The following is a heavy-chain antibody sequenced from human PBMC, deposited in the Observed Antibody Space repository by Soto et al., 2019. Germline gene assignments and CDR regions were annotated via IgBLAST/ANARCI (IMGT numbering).Heavy chain of an antibody. CDR3: VHVGGAGQTLDVGPFEY. CDR1: GFTFSTYA. V-gene: IGHV3-23*01. J-gene: IGHJ4*02. CDR2: IYGRGSRT. D-gene: IGHD6-13*01. Sequence: GGSLRLSCAASGFTFSTYAMNWVRQAPGKGLEWVSGIYGRGSRTFYADSVKGRFTISRDNSKNTLYLQMNSLRAEDTAEYYCVHVGGAGQTLDVGPFEYLGQGALVAVSS.